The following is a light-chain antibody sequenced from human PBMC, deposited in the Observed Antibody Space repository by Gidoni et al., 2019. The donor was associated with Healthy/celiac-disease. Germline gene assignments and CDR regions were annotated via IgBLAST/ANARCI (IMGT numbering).Light chain of an antibody. V-gene: IGKV3-20*01. CDR2: GAS. CDR1: QRVSSSY. CDR3: QQYGSSPWT. J-gene: IGKJ1*01. Sequence: EIVLTQSPGTLSLSPGERATVSCRASQRVSSSYLAWYQQKQGQAPRLLIYGASSRATGIPARFSGSGSGTDFTLTISRLEPEDFAVYYCQQYGSSPWTFGQGTKVEIK.